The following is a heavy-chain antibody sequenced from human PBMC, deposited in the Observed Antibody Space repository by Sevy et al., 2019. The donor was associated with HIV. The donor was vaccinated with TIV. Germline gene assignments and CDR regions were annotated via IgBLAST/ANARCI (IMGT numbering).Heavy chain of an antibody. CDR3: AKVPYDYVWGSYRYNDAFDI. CDR2: ISGSGGST. V-gene: IGHV3-23*01. D-gene: IGHD3-16*02. J-gene: IGHJ3*02. CDR1: GFTFSSYA. Sequence: GGSLRLSCAASGFTFSSYAMSWVRQAPGKGLEWVSAISGSGGSTYYADSVKGRFTISRDNSKNTLYLQMNSLRAEDTAVYYCAKVPYDYVWGSYRYNDAFDIWGQGTMVTVSS.